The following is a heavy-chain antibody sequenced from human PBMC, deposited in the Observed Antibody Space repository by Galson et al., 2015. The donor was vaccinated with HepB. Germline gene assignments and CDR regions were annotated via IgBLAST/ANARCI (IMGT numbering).Heavy chain of an antibody. Sequence: SLRLSCAASGFTFSSYSMNWVRQAPGKGLEWVSSISSSSSYIYYADSVKGRFTISRDNAKNSLYLQMDSLRAEDTAVYYCAKFYLSSGYYYFDYWGQGTLVTVSS. CDR3: AKFYLSSGYYYFDY. CDR1: GFTFSSYS. J-gene: IGHJ4*02. D-gene: IGHD3-22*01. CDR2: ISSSSSYI. V-gene: IGHV3-21*04.